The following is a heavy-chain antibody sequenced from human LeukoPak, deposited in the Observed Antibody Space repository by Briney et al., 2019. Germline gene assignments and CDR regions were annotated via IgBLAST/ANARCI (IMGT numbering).Heavy chain of an antibody. CDR3: ARGVAGVYSWFDP. V-gene: IGHV1-2*02. CDR1: GYRFTDYS. J-gene: IGHJ5*02. CDR2: IKPNGGDA. Sequence: ASVKVSCKASGYRFTDYSIHWVRQAPGQGLECMGWIKPNGGDATYAQKFQGRVAMTRDTSINTAYMELSRLRYDDTAIYYCARGVAGVYSWFDPSGQGTLVTVSS. D-gene: IGHD5/OR15-5a*01.